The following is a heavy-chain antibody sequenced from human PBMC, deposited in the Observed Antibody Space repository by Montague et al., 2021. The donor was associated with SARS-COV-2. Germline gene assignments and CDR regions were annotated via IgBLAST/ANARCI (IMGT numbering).Heavy chain of an antibody. CDR3: ARIRYYGSGTFLGMDV. CDR2: INHSGST. D-gene: IGHD3-10*01. V-gene: IGHV4-34*01. J-gene: IGHJ6*02. CDR1: GGSFSGYY. Sequence: SETLSLTCAVYGGSFSGYYWSWIRQPSGKGLEWIGEINHSGSTNYNPSLKSRGTISVDTSKNQFSLKLSSVTAADTAVYYFARIRYYGSGTFLGMDVWGQGTTVAVSS.